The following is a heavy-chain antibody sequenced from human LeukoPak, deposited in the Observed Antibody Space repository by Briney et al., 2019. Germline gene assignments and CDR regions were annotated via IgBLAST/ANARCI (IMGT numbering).Heavy chain of an antibody. D-gene: IGHD3-22*01. CDR2: ISSSSSYI. V-gene: IGHV3-21*01. J-gene: IGHJ4*02. CDR3: ARGGSSGYYYFDY. CDR1: GFTFSSYS. Sequence: GGSLRLSCAASGFTFSSYSMNWVRQAPGKGLEWVSSISSSSSYIYYADSVKGRFTISRDNAKNSLYLQMNSLRAEDTAVYYCARGGSSGYYYFDYWGQGTLVTVSS.